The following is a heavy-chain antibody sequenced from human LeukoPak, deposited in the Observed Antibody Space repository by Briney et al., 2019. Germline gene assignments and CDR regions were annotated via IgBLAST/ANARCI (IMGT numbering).Heavy chain of an antibody. Sequence: SETLSLTCAVSGGSISDSNWWNWLRQSPGKGLEWIGKIYQSGSTNYNPSLKNRATISVDKSKNQFSLNLNSVTAADTAVYYCARPTGYGSGTDYWGQGTLVTVSS. CDR3: ARPTGYGSGTDY. D-gene: IGHD3-10*01. CDR2: IYQSGST. V-gene: IGHV4-4*02. CDR1: GGSISDSNW. J-gene: IGHJ4*02.